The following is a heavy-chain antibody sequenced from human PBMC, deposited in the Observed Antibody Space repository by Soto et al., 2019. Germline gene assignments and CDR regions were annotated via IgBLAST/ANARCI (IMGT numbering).Heavy chain of an antibody. CDR1: GFTFSSYA. CDR2: ISYDGSNK. V-gene: IGHV3-30-3*01. Sequence: QVQLVESGGGVVQPGRSLRLSCAASGFTFSSYAMHWVRQAPGKGLEWVAVISYDGSNKYYADSVKGRFTISRDNSKNTLYLQMNSLRAEDTAVYYCARTGIEQWLADSHFDYWGQGTLVTVSS. J-gene: IGHJ4*02. D-gene: IGHD6-19*01. CDR3: ARTGIEQWLADSHFDY.